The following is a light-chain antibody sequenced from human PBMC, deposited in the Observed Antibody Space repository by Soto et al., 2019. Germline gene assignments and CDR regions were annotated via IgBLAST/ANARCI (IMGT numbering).Light chain of an antibody. CDR2: DTS. Sequence: EIVLTQSPDTLSLSPGERATLSCRASQSVPNSRLAWYQKKPGQDPSLFISDTSIRATGIPDRFSGSGSGTDFTLIIGRLETEDFAVYICQQYGASTWTFGQGTKVDIK. CDR1: QSVPNSR. V-gene: IGKV3-20*01. CDR3: QQYGASTWT. J-gene: IGKJ1*01.